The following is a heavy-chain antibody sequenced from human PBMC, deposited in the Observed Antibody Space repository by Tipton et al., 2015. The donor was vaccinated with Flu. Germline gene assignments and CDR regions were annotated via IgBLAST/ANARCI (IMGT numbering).Heavy chain of an antibody. V-gene: IGHV4-39*01. J-gene: IGHJ4*02. CDR2: IYYSGST. D-gene: IGHD5-24*01. CDR3: ARQQTHGGSWYFFDY. Sequence: TLSLTCTVSGGSISSSSYYWGWIRQPPGKGLEWIGSIYYSGSTYYNPSLKSRVTISVDTSKNQFSLKLSSVTAADTAVYYCARQQTHGGSWYFFDYWGQGSLVTVTS. CDR1: GGSISSSSYY.